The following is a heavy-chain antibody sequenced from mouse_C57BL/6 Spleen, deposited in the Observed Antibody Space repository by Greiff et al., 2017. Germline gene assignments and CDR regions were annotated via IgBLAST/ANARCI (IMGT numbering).Heavy chain of an antibody. J-gene: IGHJ2*02. CDR3: ARGSREYFDY. Sequence: QVQLQQPGAELVRPGSSVKLSCKASGYTFTSYWMPWVKQRPIQGLEWIGNIDPSDSDTHYNQKFKDKATLTVDKSSSTAYMQLNSLTSEDSAVYYWARGSREYFDYWGQGTSLTGSS. D-gene: IGHD1-1*01. V-gene: IGHV1-52*01. CDR1: GYTFTSYW. CDR2: IDPSDSDT.